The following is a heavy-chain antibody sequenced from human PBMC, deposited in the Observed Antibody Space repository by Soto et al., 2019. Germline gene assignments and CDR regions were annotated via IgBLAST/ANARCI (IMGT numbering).Heavy chain of an antibody. V-gene: IGHV3-23*01. Sequence: PWGSLRLSCAASGFTFSSYAIIWFRQSALKWLEWVSAISGSGGSTYYADSVKGRFTISRDNSKNTLYLQMNSLRAEDTAVYYCAKNRYYDILTGYYDYWGQGTLVTVSS. CDR2: ISGSGGST. CDR3: AKNRYYDILTGYYDY. J-gene: IGHJ4*02. CDR1: GFTFSSYA. D-gene: IGHD3-9*01.